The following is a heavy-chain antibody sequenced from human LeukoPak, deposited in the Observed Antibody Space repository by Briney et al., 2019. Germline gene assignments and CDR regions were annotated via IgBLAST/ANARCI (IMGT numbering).Heavy chain of an antibody. CDR3: ANHRGIAARAGYYYGMDV. V-gene: IGHV3-30*18. Sequence: GGSLRLSCAASGFTFSSYGMLWVRQAPGKGLEWVAVISYDGSNKYYADSVKGRFTISRDNSKNTLYLQMNSLRAEDTAVYYCANHRGIAARAGYYYGMDVWGQGTTVTVSS. J-gene: IGHJ6*02. CDR1: GFTFSSYG. D-gene: IGHD6-6*01. CDR2: ISYDGSNK.